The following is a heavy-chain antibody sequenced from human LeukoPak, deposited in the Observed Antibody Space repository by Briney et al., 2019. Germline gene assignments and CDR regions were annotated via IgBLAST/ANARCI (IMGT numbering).Heavy chain of an antibody. J-gene: IGHJ4*02. D-gene: IGHD7-27*01. V-gene: IGHV3-66*01. CDR1: GFTVSNNY. CDR2: IYSGGST. Sequence: GGSLRLSCAASGFTVSNNYITWIRQAPGKGLEWVSVIYSGGSTYYADSVKGRFTISRDNSKNTLYLQMNSLRAEDTAVYYCARDRDWGCSYCSYWGQGTLVTVSS. CDR3: ARDRDWGCSYCSY.